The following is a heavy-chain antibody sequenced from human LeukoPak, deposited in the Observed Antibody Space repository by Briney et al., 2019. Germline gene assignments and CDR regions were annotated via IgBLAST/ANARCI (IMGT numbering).Heavy chain of an antibody. J-gene: IGHJ2*01. CDR3: ARNWRDLYFDI. CDR2: ISTNGDT. Sequence: PGGSLRLSCAASESTFSRHGMHWVRQATGKGLEWVSGISTNGDTFYVGSVKGRFTISRENAKNSLSLQMNTLRAEDTAVYYCARNWRDLYFDIWGRGTLVTVSS. D-gene: IGHD3-3*01. CDR1: ESTFSRHG. V-gene: IGHV3-13*01.